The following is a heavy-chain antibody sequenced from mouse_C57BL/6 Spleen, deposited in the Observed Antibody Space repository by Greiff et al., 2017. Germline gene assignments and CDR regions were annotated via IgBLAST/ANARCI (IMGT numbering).Heavy chain of an antibody. V-gene: IGHV1-80*01. CDR2: IYPGDGDT. CDR3: ARWGDYYYVRAFDY. Sequence: QVQLKESGAELVKPGASVKISCKASGYAFSSYWMNWVKQRPGKGLEWIGQIYPGDGDTNYNGKFKGKATLTADKSSSTAYMQLSSLTSEDSAVYFCARWGDYYYVRAFDYWGQGTTLTVSS. D-gene: IGHD1-1*01. CDR1: GYAFSSYW. J-gene: IGHJ2*01.